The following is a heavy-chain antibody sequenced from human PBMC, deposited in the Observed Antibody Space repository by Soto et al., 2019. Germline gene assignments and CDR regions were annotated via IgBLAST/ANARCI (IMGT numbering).Heavy chain of an antibody. V-gene: IGHV4-39*02. J-gene: IGHJ5*02. CDR3: TRLLTPYDTPSPNWFGP. D-gene: IGHD3-9*01. Sequence: QVQLQESGPGPVKPSETLSLMCTVSGDSISKSGHYWGWIRQSPGKALEWIGGIDYRGSTVYNPSLRSRITMSIDTSKKFFSLKLTSVSAADTALYYCTRLLTPYDTPSPNWFGPWGQGTLVTVSS. CDR1: GDSISKSGHY. CDR2: IDYRGST.